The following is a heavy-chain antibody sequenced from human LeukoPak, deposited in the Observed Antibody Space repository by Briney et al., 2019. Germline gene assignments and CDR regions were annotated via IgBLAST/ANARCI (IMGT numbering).Heavy chain of an antibody. J-gene: IGHJ4*02. CDR1: GFTFSSYS. D-gene: IGHD6-19*01. Sequence: GGSLRLSCAASGFTFSSYSMNWVRQAPGKGLEWVAYISSSSSTIYYADSVKGRFTISRDNAKNSLYLQMNSLRAEDTAVYYCARVFQWLGTGGNYFDYWGQGTLVTVSS. CDR3: ARVFQWLGTGGNYFDY. CDR2: ISSSSSTI. V-gene: IGHV3-48*01.